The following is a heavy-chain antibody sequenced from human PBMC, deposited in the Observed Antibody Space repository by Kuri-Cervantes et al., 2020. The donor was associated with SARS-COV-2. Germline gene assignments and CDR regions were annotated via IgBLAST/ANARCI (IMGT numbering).Heavy chain of an antibody. CDR1: GGSISSYY. CDR2: IHYRETT. V-gene: IGHV4-59*12. J-gene: IGHJ6*03. Sequence: GSLRLSCTVSGGSISSYYWSWIRQPPGKGLEWIGYIHYRETTNYNPSLKSRVTISVDASKNQFSLKLSSVTAADTAVYYCARANIVVVPAALGAIIYYYYYMDVWGKGTTVTVSS. CDR3: ARANIVVVPAALGAIIYYYYYMDV. D-gene: IGHD2-2*01.